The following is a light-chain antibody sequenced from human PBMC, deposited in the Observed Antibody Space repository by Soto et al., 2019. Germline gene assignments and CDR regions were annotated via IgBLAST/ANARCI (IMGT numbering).Light chain of an antibody. Sequence: EIVLTQSPATLSLSPGERATLSCRASQSVYTYLAWYQQKPGQAPRLLIYDASKRATGIPARFSGSGSGTDVTLTISSLEPEDFAVYYCQQRTNWTPTWTFGQGTKVEIK. CDR3: QQRTNWTPTWT. CDR2: DAS. V-gene: IGKV3-11*01. J-gene: IGKJ1*01. CDR1: QSVYTY.